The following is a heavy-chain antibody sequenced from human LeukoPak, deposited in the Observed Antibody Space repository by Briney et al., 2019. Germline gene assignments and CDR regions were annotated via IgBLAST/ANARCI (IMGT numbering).Heavy chain of an antibody. J-gene: IGHJ4*02. D-gene: IGHD1-1*01. V-gene: IGHV4-30-2*01. CDR1: GGSISSGGFS. Sequence: SETLSLTCAVSGGSISSGGFSWNWIRQPPGKGLEWIGYIYHSGSTYHNPSLKSRVTMSVDRSKNQFSLKLTSVTAADTAVYYCARDLGTGRDFWGQGTLVTVSS. CDR2: IYHSGST. CDR3: ARDLGTGRDF.